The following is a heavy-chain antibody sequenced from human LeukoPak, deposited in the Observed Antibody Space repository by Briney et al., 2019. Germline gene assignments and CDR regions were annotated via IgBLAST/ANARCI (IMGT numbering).Heavy chain of an antibody. CDR2: INPNSGGT. CDR1: GYTFTGYY. Sequence: GASVKVSCKASGYTFTGYYMHWVRQAPGQGLEWMGWINPNSGGTNYAQKFQGRVTMTRDTSTSTVYMELRSLRSDDTAVYYCARESLTYGVEGDWGQGTLVTVSS. D-gene: IGHD4-17*01. J-gene: IGHJ4*02. V-gene: IGHV1-2*02. CDR3: ARESLTYGVEGD.